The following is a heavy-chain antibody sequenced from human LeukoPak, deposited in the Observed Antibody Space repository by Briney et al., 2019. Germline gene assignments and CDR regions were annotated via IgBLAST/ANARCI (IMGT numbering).Heavy chain of an antibody. CDR3: AKGPLVQLERLTSTFDY. V-gene: IGHV3-23*01. Sequence: PGGSLRLSCAASGFTFSSYAMSWVRQAPGKGLEWVSAISGSGGSTYYADSVKGRFTISRDNSKNTLYLRMNSLRAEDTAVYYYAKGPLVQLERLTSTFDYWGQGTLVTVSS. J-gene: IGHJ4*02. CDR1: GFTFSSYA. D-gene: IGHD1-1*01. CDR2: ISGSGGST.